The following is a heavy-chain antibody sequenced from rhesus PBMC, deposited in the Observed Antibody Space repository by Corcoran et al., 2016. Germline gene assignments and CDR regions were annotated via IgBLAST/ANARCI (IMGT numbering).Heavy chain of an antibody. V-gene: IGHV3S5*01. Sequence: EVQLVESGGGLVQPGGSLRLSCAASGFTFSSYGMSWVRQAPGKGLEWVTYIYYGGGSTYYADSVQVRFAISRDNAKNTLSLQMNSLRAEDTAVYYCAKGHTAGTVPRPFDYWGQGVLVTVSS. D-gene: IGHD5-24*01. J-gene: IGHJ4*01. CDR1: GFTFSSYG. CDR2: IYYGGGST. CDR3: AKGHTAGTVPRPFDY.